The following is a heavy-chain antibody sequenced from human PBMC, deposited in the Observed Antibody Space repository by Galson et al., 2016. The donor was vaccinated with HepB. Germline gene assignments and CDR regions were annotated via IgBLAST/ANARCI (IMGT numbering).Heavy chain of an antibody. CDR1: GFSFSTYW. CDR2: IKEDGSET. Sequence: SLRLSCAASGFSFSTYWVAWVRQAPGKGLEWVANIKEDGSETFYADSVKGQFSISRDNAKNSVYLQMNSLRAEDTAVYYCLGFGYWGQGTLVTVSS. D-gene: IGHD3-10*01. J-gene: IGHJ4*02. V-gene: IGHV3-7*01. CDR3: LGFGY.